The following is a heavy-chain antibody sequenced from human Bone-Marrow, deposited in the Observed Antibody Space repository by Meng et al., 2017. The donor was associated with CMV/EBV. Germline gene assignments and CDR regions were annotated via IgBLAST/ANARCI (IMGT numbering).Heavy chain of an antibody. D-gene: IGHD3-3*01. Sequence: GGSLRLSCAASGFTFSSYWMSWVRQAPGKGLEWVANIKQDGSEKYYVDSVKGRFTISRDNAKNSLYLQMNSLRAEDTAVYYCARAYDFWSTDYYYGMDVWGQGPTVTVSS. CDR3: ARAYDFWSTDYYYGMDV. V-gene: IGHV3-7*01. CDR2: IKQDGSEK. CDR1: GFTFSSYW. J-gene: IGHJ6*02.